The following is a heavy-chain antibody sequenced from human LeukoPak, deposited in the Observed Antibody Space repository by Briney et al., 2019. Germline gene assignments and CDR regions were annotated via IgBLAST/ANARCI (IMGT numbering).Heavy chain of an antibody. CDR3: ARVGYSGYDFDY. Sequence: SVKVSCKASGGTFSSYAISWVRQAPGQGLEWMGRIIPILGIANYAQKFQGRVTITADKSTSTAYMELSSLKSEDTAVYYCARVGYSGYDFDYWGQGTLVTVSS. D-gene: IGHD5-12*01. V-gene: IGHV1-69*04. CDR1: GGTFSSYA. CDR2: IIPILGIA. J-gene: IGHJ4*02.